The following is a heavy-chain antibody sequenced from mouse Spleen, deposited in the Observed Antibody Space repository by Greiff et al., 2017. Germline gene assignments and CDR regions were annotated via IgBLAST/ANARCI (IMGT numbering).Heavy chain of an antibody. J-gene: IGHJ1*01. D-gene: IGHD1-1*01. V-gene: IGHV1-63*02. CDR2: IYPGGGYT. CDR1: GYTFTNYW. Sequence: QVHVKQSGAELVRPGTSVKISCKASGYTFTNYWLGWVKQRPGHGLEWIGDIYPGGGYTNYNEKFKGKATLTADTSSSTAYMQLSSLTSEDSAVYFCELRFYWYFDVWGAGTTVTVSS. CDR3: ELRFYWYFDV.